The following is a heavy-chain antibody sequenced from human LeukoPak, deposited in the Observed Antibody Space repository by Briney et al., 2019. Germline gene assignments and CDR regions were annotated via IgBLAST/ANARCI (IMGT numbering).Heavy chain of an antibody. Sequence: GRSLRLSCAASGFSSINYGMHWVRQAPGKGLEWVASISHDGSNYYYADSVKGRFTISRDNSRNTLYLQMNSLKVEDTAVFYCTKAAAGSGDYGMDVWGQGTTVTV. V-gene: IGHV3-30*18. CDR2: ISHDGSNY. J-gene: IGHJ6*02. CDR3: TKAAAGSGDYGMDV. D-gene: IGHD3-10*01. CDR1: GFSSINYG.